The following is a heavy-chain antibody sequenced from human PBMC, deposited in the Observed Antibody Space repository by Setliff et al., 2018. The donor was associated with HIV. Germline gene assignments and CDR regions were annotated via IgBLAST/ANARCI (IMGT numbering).Heavy chain of an antibody. D-gene: IGHD3-10*01. Sequence: GGSLRLSCVVSGFSFDKFWMNWVRQAPGKGLEWVANIKNDGSEKYYVDSVKGRFTISRDNAKKSLDLQMNSLRVDDTAVYYCARPGRSNYWDSFDYWGQGILVTVSS. J-gene: IGHJ4*02. V-gene: IGHV3-7*01. CDR3: ARPGRSNYWDSFDY. CDR2: IKNDGSEK. CDR1: GFSFDKFW.